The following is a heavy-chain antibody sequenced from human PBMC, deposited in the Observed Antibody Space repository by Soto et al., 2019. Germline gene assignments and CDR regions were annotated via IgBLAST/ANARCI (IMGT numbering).Heavy chain of an antibody. CDR3: YYCAHRVAHISTTWYYLHN. CDR2: INHSGST. J-gene: IGHJ4*02. Sequence: SETLSLTCAVYGGSFSGYYWSWIRQPPGKGLEWIGEINHSGSTNYNPSLKSRVTISVDTSKNQFSLNLSSVTNMDPLDTATYYCAHRVAHISTTWYYLHNWGQGVLVTVSS. CDR1: GGSFSGYY. D-gene: IGHD5-18*01. V-gene: IGHV4-34*01.